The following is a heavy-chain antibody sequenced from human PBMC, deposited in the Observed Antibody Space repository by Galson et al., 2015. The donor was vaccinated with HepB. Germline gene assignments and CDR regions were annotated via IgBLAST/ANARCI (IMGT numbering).Heavy chain of an antibody. D-gene: IGHD3-16*01. CDR1: GFTFSSYS. J-gene: IGHJ5*02. V-gene: IGHV3-48*02. CDR2: ISSSSSTI. Sequence: SLRLSCAASGFTFSSYSMNWVRQAPGKGLEWVSYISSSSSTIYYADSVKGRFTISRDNAKNSLYLQMNSLRDEDTAVYYCARETFRGGNWFDPWGQGTLVTVSS. CDR3: ARETFRGGNWFDP.